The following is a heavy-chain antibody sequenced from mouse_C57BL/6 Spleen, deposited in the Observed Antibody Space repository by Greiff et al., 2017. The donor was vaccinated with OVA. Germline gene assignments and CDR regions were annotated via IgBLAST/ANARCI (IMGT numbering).Heavy chain of an antibody. CDR1: GYTFTSYW. Sequence: QVQLQQPGAELVKPGASVKLSCKASGYTFTSYWMQWVKQRPGQGLEWIGEIDPSDSYTNYNQKFKGKATLTVDTSSSTAYMQLSSLTSEDSAVYYGERTVTARYFDVWGTGTTVTVSS. D-gene: IGHD2-12*01. CDR3: ERTVTARYFDV. J-gene: IGHJ1*03. V-gene: IGHV1-50*01. CDR2: IDPSDSYT.